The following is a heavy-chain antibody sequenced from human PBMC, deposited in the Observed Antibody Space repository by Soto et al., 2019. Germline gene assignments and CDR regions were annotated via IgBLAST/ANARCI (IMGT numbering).Heavy chain of an antibody. CDR2: IYPGDSDT. D-gene: IGHD3-22*01. CDR1: GYSFTSYW. CDR3: ERRPTYYYDSSGYYYVTYFDY. J-gene: IGHJ4*02. V-gene: IGHV5-51*01. Sequence: PGECLKISCKGSGYSFTSYWIGWVRQMPGKGLEWMGIIYPGDSDTRYSPSFQGQVTISADKSISTAYLQWSSLKASDTAMYYCERRPTYYYDSSGYYYVTYFDYWGQGTLVTVSS.